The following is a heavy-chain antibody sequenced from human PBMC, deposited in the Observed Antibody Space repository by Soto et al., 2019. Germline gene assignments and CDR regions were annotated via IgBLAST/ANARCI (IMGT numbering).Heavy chain of an antibody. CDR2: IDPSDSYT. D-gene: IGHD5-18*01. Sequence: EVQLVQSGAEVKKPGESLRISRKGSGYSFTSHWISWVRQMPGKGLEWMGRIDPSDSYTSYSPSFQGHVTISADKSISTVYLQWGSLKASDTATYYCARGDTALSYWYFDLWGRGTLVTVSS. V-gene: IGHV5-10-1*01. CDR3: ARGDTALSYWYFDL. CDR1: GYSFTSHW. J-gene: IGHJ2*01.